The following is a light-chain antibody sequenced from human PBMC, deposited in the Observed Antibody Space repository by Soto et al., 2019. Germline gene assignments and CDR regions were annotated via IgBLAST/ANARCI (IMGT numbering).Light chain of an antibody. Sequence: EVVLTQSPGTLSLSPGERATVSCRASQTVSRSYLAWYQQKPGQAPRLLIYSASIRATGIPARFSGSGSGTEFTLTISGLQSEDFAVYYCQTYDSWPLFGQGTRLEIK. CDR2: SAS. CDR3: QTYDSWPL. V-gene: IGKV3-20*01. CDR1: QTVSRSY. J-gene: IGKJ5*01.